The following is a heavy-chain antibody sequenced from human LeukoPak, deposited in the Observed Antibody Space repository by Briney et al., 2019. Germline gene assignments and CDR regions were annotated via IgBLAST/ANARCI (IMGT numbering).Heavy chain of an antibody. D-gene: IGHD6-13*01. CDR2: ISGSGGST. CDR1: GFTFSSYA. J-gene: IGHJ4*02. Sequence: GGSLRLSCAASGFTFSSYAMSWVRQAPGKGLEWVSAISGSGGSTYYADSVKGRFTIFRDNSKNTLYLQMNSLRAEDTAVYYCACTRGYSSSGIDYWGQGTLVTVSS. V-gene: IGHV3-23*01. CDR3: ACTRGYSSSGIDY.